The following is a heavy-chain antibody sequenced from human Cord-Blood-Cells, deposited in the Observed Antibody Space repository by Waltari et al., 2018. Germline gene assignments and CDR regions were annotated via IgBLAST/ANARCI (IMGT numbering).Heavy chain of an antibody. Sequence: QVQLQQWGAGLLKPSETLSLTCAVYGGSFSGYYWSWIRQPPGKGLEWIGEINHSGTPDYNPSLKSRVTISVDTSKNQFSLKLSSVTAADTAVYYCASTTIFGVVHYYYYGMDVWGQGTTVTVSS. J-gene: IGHJ6*02. V-gene: IGHV4-34*01. CDR1: GGSFSGYY. CDR3: ASTTIFGVVHYYYYGMDV. D-gene: IGHD3-3*01. CDR2: INHSGTP.